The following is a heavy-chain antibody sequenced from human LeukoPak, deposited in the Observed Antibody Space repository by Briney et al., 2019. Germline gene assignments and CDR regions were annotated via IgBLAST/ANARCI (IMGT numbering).Heavy chain of an antibody. J-gene: IGHJ4*02. CDR3: ARDTSGWYTNYYFDY. V-gene: IGHV3-7*01. D-gene: IGHD6-19*01. CDR1: GFTFSSYW. Sequence: GGSLRLSCAASGFTFSSYWMSWVRQAPGKGLEWVANIKQDGSEKYYVDSVKGRFTISRDNAKNSLYLQMNSLRAEDTAVYYCARDTSGWYTNYYFDYWGQGTLVTVSS. CDR2: IKQDGSEK.